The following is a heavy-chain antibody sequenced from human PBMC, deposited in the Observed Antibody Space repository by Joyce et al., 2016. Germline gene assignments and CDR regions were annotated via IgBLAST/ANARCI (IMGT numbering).Heavy chain of an antibody. D-gene: IGHD3-9*01. CDR3: AREIDSATDTDAFDL. Sequence: VQLQESGPRLVEPSQTLSLTCSVSGGSLFNRNCRWSWVRLHPAKGLEGIGYSHYSGRAFCNPSLRSRATISQDTSQNQFSLRVQSVTAADTAVYYCAREIDSATDTDAFDLWGQGTMVTV. J-gene: IGHJ3*01. CDR2: SHYSGRA. CDR1: GGSLFNRNCR. V-gene: IGHV4-31*03.